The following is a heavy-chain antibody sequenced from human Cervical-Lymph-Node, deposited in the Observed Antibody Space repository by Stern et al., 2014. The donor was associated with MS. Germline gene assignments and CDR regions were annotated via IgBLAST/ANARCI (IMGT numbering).Heavy chain of an antibody. J-gene: IGHJ4*02. V-gene: IGHV1-2*06. CDR1: GYTFAGNY. CDR3: ARERGRAGPAMADY. Sequence: DQLVESGAEVKKPGASVKVSCKPSGYTFAGNYIHWVRQAPGQGLEWMGPINPNSGGTNYAQKFQGRVTMTRDTSITTASMELSRLRFDDTAIYYCARERGRAGPAMADYWGQGTLVTVSS. CDR2: INPNSGGT. D-gene: IGHD5-18*01.